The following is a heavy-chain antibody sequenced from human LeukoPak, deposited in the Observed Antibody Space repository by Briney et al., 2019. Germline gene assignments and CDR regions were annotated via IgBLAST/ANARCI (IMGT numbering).Heavy chain of an antibody. Sequence: ASVKVSCEASGYTSTGYYMHWVRQAPGQGLEWMGWINPNSGGKNYAQKFQGRVTMTRDTSISTAYMELSRLRSDDTAVYYCARDWTYCSGGSCYSGSYYFDYWGQGTLVTVSS. D-gene: IGHD2-15*01. J-gene: IGHJ4*02. V-gene: IGHV1-2*02. CDR1: GYTSTGYY. CDR2: INPNSGGK. CDR3: ARDWTYCSGGSCYSGSYYFDY.